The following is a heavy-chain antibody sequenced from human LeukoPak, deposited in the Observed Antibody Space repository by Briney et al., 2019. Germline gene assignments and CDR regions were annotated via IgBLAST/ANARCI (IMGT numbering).Heavy chain of an antibody. D-gene: IGHD3-22*01. J-gene: IGHJ3*02. Sequence: SETLSLTCTVSGDSISSGDYYWSWIRQPAGKGLEWIGRISSSGSTNYNPSLKSRVTISVDTSKNQFSLKLSSVTAADTAVYFCARGPYPYDSSGAFDIWGQGTMVTVSS. CDR1: GDSISSGDYY. CDR3: ARGPYPYDSSGAFDI. V-gene: IGHV4-61*02. CDR2: ISSSGST.